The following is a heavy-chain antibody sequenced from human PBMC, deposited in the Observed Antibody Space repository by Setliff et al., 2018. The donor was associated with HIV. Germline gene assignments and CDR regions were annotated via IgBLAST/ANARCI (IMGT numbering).Heavy chain of an antibody. V-gene: IGHV4-34*01. J-gene: IGHJ5*02. D-gene: IGHD3-10*01. Sequence: SETLSLTCAVYGGSFSDNYWSWIRQPPGKGLDWIAEINDNGNINYNPSLKSRVTISMDPSKKQFSLKLSSVTAADTAVYYCARGSLYYGLGSHYLRSWFDPWGQGTLVTVSS. CDR3: ARGSLYYGLGSHYLRSWFDP. CDR2: INDNGNI. CDR1: GGSFSDNY.